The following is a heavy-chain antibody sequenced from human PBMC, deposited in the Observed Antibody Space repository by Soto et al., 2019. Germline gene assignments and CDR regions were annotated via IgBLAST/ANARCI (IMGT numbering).Heavy chain of an antibody. CDR3: AIEMPASYYFGS. CDR2: VVVGSGLT. CDR1: QFNLDTFRTSV. V-gene: IGHV1-58*01. J-gene: IGHJ4*02. D-gene: IGHD3-10*01. Sequence: QMQLVQSGPEVKKPGTSVKVSCKASQFNLDTFRTSVVQWVRQARGQGLEWVGWVVVGSGLTNYAQQLQGKVTITWDMYTSTADMELSSLRSEDTGVYYCAIEMPASYYFGSWGQGTQVTVSS.